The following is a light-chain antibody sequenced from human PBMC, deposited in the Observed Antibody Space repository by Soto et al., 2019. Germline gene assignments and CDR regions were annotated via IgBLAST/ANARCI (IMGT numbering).Light chain of an antibody. CDR3: AAWDDSLRGPV. J-gene: IGLJ3*02. CDR1: RSNIGTNY. V-gene: IGLV1-47*02. Sequence: QSVLTQPPSASGTPGQRVTISCSGRRSNIGTNYVYWYQQFPGTAPKLLIYSNSHRPSGVPDRFSGSKSGTSASLAISGLRSDEEADSYCAAWDDSLRGPVFGGGTKLTVL. CDR2: SNS.